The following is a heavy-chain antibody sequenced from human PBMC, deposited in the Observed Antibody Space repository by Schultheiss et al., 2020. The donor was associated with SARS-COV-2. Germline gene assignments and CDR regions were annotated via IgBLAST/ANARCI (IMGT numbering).Heavy chain of an antibody. CDR2: ISGNGDST. D-gene: IGHD2-2*01. CDR3: ARDMVVVVPAANYYYYYGMDV. V-gene: IGHV3-21*01. J-gene: IGHJ6*02. Sequence: GGSLRLSCAASGFTFSSYSMNWVRQAPGKGLEWVSAISGNGDSTYYADSVKGRFTISRDNARNSVFLQMNGLRGEDTAVYYCARDMVVVVPAANYYYYYGMDVWGQGTTVTVSS. CDR1: GFTFSSYS.